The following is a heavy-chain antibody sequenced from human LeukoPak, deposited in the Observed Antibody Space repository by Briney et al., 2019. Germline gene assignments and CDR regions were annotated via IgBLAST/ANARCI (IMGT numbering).Heavy chain of an antibody. CDR3: ASMGATWGFDY. CDR2: IYHSGST. D-gene: IGHD1-26*01. CDR1: GGSISSGGYS. V-gene: IGHV4-30-2*01. J-gene: IGHJ4*02. Sequence: SETLSLTCAVSGGSISSGGYSWSWIRQPPGKGLEWIGYIYHSGSTYYNPSLKSRVTISVDRSKNQFSLKLSSLTAADTAVYYCASMGATWGFDYWGQGTLVTVSS.